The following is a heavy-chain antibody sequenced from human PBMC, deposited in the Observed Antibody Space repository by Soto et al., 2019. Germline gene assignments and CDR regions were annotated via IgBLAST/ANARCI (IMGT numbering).Heavy chain of an antibody. D-gene: IGHD5-12*01. CDR1: GYRFSDYY. CDR3: ARESGGATATLDYYYFYMDV. Sequence: VQLVQSGAEVKKPGAPVTVSCKASGYRFSDYYLHWVRQAPGQGPEWMGWMNPNSGDTKYAQKFKGRVTMTRDTSVRTAFMELNWLKSDDTAVYYCARESGGATATLDYYYFYMDVWGIGTTVTVSS. V-gene: IGHV1-2*02. CDR2: MNPNSGDT. J-gene: IGHJ6*03.